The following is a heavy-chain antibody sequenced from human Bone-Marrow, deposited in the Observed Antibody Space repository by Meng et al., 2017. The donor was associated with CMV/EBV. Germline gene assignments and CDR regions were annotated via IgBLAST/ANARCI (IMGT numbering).Heavy chain of an antibody. V-gene: IGHV1-18*01. CDR1: GYTFTSYG. Sequence: ASVKVSCKASGYTFTSYGISWVRQAPGQGLEWMGWISAYNGNTNYAQKLQGRVTMTTDTSTSTAYMELRSLRSDDTAVYYCARDFDFWSGYPDYYGMEVWGQGTTVTVSS. CDR3: ARDFDFWSGYPDYYGMEV. CDR2: ISAYNGNT. D-gene: IGHD3-3*01. J-gene: IGHJ6*02.